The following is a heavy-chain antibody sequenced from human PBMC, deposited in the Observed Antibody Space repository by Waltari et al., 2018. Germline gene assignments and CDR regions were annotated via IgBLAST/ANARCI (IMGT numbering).Heavy chain of an antibody. D-gene: IGHD3-9*01. Sequence: QVQLQESGPGLVKPSQTLSLTCTVSGGSISSGSYYWSWIRQPAGKGLEWIGCIYTSGSTNYNPSLKSRVTISVDTSKNQFSLKLSSVTAADTAVYYCARDVGHYDILTGYYNSHFDYWGQGTLVTVSS. V-gene: IGHV4-61*02. J-gene: IGHJ4*02. CDR2: IYTSGST. CDR1: GGSISSGSYY. CDR3: ARDVGHYDILTGYYNSHFDY.